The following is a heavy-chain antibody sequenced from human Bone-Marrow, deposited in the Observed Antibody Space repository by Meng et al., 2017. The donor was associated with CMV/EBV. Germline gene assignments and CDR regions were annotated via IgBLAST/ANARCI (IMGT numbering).Heavy chain of an antibody. CDR1: GYTFTDYY. Sequence: ASVKVSCKASGYTFTDYYIHWVRQAPGQGPEWLGWINPNSGGTNYAQKFQGRVTMTRDTSISTTYMDLNSLISDDTAVYFCTRGYSDSGGKRRDYWGQGTRVTGYS. D-gene: IGHD3-22*01. J-gene: IGHJ4*02. CDR2: INPNSGGT. CDR3: TRGYSDSGGKRRDY. V-gene: IGHV1-2*02.